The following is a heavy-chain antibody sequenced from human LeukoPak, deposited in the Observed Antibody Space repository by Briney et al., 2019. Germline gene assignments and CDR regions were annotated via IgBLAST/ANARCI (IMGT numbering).Heavy chain of an antibody. CDR3: VRDPSGSGFAFDS. J-gene: IGHJ4*02. V-gene: IGHV3-74*01. Sequence: GGSLRLSCAASGFTFSAFWMHWVRQAPGKGLVWVSRINSDDSRTTYADSVKGRFTISRDNAKNTLYLQMNSLRAEDTAVYYCVRDPSGSGFAFDSWGQGALVTVSS. CDR1: GFTFSAFW. D-gene: IGHD1-1*01. CDR2: INSDDSRT.